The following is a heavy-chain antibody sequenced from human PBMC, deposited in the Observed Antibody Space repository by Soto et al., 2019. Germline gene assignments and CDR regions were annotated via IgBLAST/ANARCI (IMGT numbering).Heavy chain of an antibody. CDR3: ARENHFDWRNWFDP. V-gene: IGHV1-18*01. CDR1: GYTFTSYG. D-gene: IGHD3-9*01. Sequence: ASVKVSCKASGYTFTSYGISWVRQAPGQGLEWMGWISAYNGNTNYAQKLQGRVTMTTDTSTSTAYVELRSLRSDDTAVYYCARENHFDWRNWFDPWGQGTLVTVSS. J-gene: IGHJ5*02. CDR2: ISAYNGNT.